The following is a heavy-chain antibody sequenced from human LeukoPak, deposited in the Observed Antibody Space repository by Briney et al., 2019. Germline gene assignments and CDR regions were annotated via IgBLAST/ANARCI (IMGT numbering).Heavy chain of an antibody. D-gene: IGHD4-17*01. J-gene: IGHJ6*01. CDR2: ISAYNANT. Sequence: ASVKVSCKASGYSFTTYGISWVRQAPGQGLEWMGWISAYNANTNYALKLQGRVTMTTDTSTSTAYMELRSLRSDDTAVYYCARGGWAPYGDYNGMDVWGQGTTVTVSS. CDR1: GYSFTTYG. V-gene: IGHV1-18*01. CDR3: ARGGWAPYGDYNGMDV.